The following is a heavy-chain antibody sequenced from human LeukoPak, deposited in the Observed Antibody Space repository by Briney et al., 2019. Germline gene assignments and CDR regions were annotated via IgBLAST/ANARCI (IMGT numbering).Heavy chain of an antibody. V-gene: IGHV1-24*01. J-gene: IGHJ4*02. CDR2: FDPEDGET. CDR1: GYTLTELS. D-gene: IGHD6-13*01. CDR3: AREILPGIAAAAPFDY. Sequence: ASVKVSCKVSGYTLTELSMHWVRQAPGKGLEWMGGFDPEDGETIYAQKFQGRVTMTTDTSTSTAYMELRSLRSDDTAVYYCAREILPGIAAAAPFDYWGQGTLVTVSS.